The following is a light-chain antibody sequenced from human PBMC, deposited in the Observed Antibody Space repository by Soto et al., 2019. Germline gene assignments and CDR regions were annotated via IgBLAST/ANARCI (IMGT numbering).Light chain of an antibody. V-gene: IGLV2-8*01. CDR1: SSDVGGYKY. CDR2: EVT. Sequence: QSALTQPPSASGSPGQSVTISCTGTSSDVGGYKYVSWYQHHPGKAPKVVIYEVTKRPSGVPDRFSGSQSGNTASLTVSGLQAEDEADYYCSSYGGTNNVVFGGGTKVTVL. CDR3: SSYGGTNNVV. J-gene: IGLJ2*01.